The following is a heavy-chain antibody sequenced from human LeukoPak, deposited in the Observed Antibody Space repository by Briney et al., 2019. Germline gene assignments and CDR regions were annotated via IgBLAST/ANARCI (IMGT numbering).Heavy chain of an antibody. D-gene: IGHD3-10*01. J-gene: IGHJ3*02. CDR3: ARVAGIFEDTPGKAFDI. CDR1: GFTFSSYG. CDR2: ISSSGSTI. V-gene: IGHV3-48*04. Sequence: GGSLRLSCAASGFTFSSYGMHWVRQAPGKGLEWVSYISSSGSTIYYADSVKGRFTISRDNAKNSLYLQMNSLRAEDTAVYYCARVAGIFEDTPGKAFDIWGQGTMVTVSS.